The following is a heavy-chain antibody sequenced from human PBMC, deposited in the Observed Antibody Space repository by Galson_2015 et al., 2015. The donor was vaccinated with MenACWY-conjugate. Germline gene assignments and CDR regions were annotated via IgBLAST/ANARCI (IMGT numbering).Heavy chain of an antibody. J-gene: IGHJ3*02. CDR1: GYSFPSYW. CDR3: VRRRDGYLDDAFDI. CDR2: IYPGDSVT. D-gene: IGHD5-24*01. V-gene: IGHV5-51*01. Sequence: QSGAEVKKPGESLQISCRGSGYSFPSYWIGWVRQMPGKGLEWMGIIYPGDSVTRYNPSFQDQVTFSADKSISTAYLQWSSLKASDTAMYYCVRRRDGYLDDAFDIWGQGTMVTVSS.